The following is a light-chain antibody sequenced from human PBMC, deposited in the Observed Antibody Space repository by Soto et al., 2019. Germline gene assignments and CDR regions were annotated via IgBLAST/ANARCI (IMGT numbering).Light chain of an antibody. CDR1: PSISSQ. V-gene: IGKV1-39*01. J-gene: IGKJ5*01. Sequence: IRMSHSRSSLSASVVYTFTIPCRASPSISSQLNWYQQKPGKAPKLLIYAASSLQSGVPSRFSGSGSGTDFTLTISSLQPEDFATYYCQQSYSTPRFGQGTRLEIK. CDR2: AAS. CDR3: QQSYSTPR.